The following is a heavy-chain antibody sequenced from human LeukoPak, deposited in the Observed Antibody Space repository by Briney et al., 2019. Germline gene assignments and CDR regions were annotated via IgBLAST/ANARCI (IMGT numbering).Heavy chain of an antibody. Sequence: SVTVSFKASGGTFSSYALSWVRQAPGRGIEWMGRIIPILDTADYTQKFQGRLTFTVDKSTGTAFMELSSLRSEDSATYYCVRDYDTSGPQKTYFDFWGQGTLVTVSS. D-gene: IGHD3-22*01. J-gene: IGHJ4*02. CDR1: GGTFSSYA. CDR3: VRDYDTSGPQKTYFDF. CDR2: IIPILDTA. V-gene: IGHV1-69*04.